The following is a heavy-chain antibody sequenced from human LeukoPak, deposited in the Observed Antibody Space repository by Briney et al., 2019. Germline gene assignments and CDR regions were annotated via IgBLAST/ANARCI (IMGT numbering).Heavy chain of an antibody. J-gene: IGHJ4*02. D-gene: IGHD3-3*01. V-gene: IGHV4-61*02. CDR2: IYTSGST. CDR3: ARGTYDFWSGYYTDY. CDR1: GGSISSGSYY. Sequence: SETLSLTCTVSGGSISSGSYYWSWIRQPAGTGLEWIGRIYTSGSTNYNPSLKSRVTISVDTSKNQFSLKLSSVTAADTAVYYCARGTYDFWSGYYTDYWGQGTQVTVSS.